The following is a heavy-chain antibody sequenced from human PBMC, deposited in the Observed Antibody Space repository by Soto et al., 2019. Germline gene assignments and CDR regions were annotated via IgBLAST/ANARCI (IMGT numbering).Heavy chain of an antibody. CDR1: GFTFSSYS. D-gene: IGHD5-12*01. J-gene: IGHJ4*02. CDR3: ARGWLGGVASIRGDY. Sequence: EVQLVEFGGGLVQPGGSLRLSCAASGFTFSSYSMNWVRQAPGKGLEWVSYISSSSGPIYYEDSVRGRFTISRDNAKNSLYLQMNSLRAEDTAVYYCARGWLGGVASIRGDYWGQGTLVTVSS. CDR2: ISSSSGPI. V-gene: IGHV3-48*01.